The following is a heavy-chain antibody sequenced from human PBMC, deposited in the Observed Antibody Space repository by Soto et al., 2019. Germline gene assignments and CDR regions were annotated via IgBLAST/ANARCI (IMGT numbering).Heavy chain of an antibody. J-gene: IGHJ4*02. D-gene: IGHD7-27*01. V-gene: IGHV3-23*01. CDR1: GFTFSSYA. Sequence: GGSLRLSCTASGFTFSSYAMSWVRQAPGKGLEWVSAISGSGGSTYYADSVKGRFTISRDNSKNTLYLQMNSLRAEDTAVYYCAKDFAGDNGFDYWGQGTLVTVSS. CDR3: AKDFAGDNGFDY. CDR2: ISGSGGST.